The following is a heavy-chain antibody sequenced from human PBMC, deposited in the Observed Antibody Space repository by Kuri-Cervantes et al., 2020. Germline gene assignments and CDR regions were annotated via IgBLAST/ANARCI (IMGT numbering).Heavy chain of an antibody. CDR2: AYYSGSA. V-gene: IGHV4-39*02. CDR3: ARDGDTALVRVWFDY. Sequence: SETLSLTCTVSGGSISSSSYYWVWIRQPPGKGLEWIGSAYYSGSAYYNPSLKSRVTIFVDTSKYQFSLNLSSVTAADTAVYYCARDGDTALVRVWFDYWGQGTLVTVSS. J-gene: IGHJ4*02. D-gene: IGHD5-18*01. CDR1: GGSISSSSYY.